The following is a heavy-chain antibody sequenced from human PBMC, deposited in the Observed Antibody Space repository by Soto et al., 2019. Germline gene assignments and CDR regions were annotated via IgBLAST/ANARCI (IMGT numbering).Heavy chain of an antibody. CDR2: IYSGGTT. Sequence: EVQLVESGGGLVQPGGSLRLSCAASGFTVSSNYMSWVRQAPGKGLEWVSVIYSGGTTYYADSVKGSFTISRDNTKNTLYLLMNSLRDEDAAVYYCDSAVAGTFHWGQGTLVTVSS. CDR3: DSAVAGTFH. CDR1: GFTVSSNY. V-gene: IGHV3-66*01. J-gene: IGHJ4*02. D-gene: IGHD6-19*01.